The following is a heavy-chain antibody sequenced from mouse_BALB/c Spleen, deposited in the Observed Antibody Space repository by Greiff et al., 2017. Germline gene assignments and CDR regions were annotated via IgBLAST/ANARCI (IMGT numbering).Heavy chain of an antibody. CDR3: ARGMITNYYAMDY. CDR2: IYPGDGDT. J-gene: IGHJ4*01. V-gene: IGHV1-80*01. CDR1: GYAFSSYW. Sequence: QVQLQQSGAELVRPGSSVKISCKASGYAFSSYWMNWVKQRPGQGLEWIGQIYPGDGDTNYNGKFKGKATLTADKSSSTAYMQLSSLTSEDSAVYFCARGMITNYYAMDYWGQGTSVTVSS. D-gene: IGHD2-3*01.